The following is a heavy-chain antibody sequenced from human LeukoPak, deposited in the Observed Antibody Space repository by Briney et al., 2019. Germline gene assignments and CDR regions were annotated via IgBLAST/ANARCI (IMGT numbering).Heavy chain of an antibody. CDR2: IIPILGIA. CDR1: GSTFSSYA. Sequence: ASVKVSCKASGSTFSSYAISWVRQAPGQGLEWMGRIIPILGIANYAQKFQGRVTITADKSTSTAYMELSSLRSEDTAVYYCARDRGGGWNYYYYYGMDVWGQGTTVTVSS. V-gene: IGHV1-69*04. CDR3: ARDRGGGWNYYYYYGMDV. D-gene: IGHD2-21*01. J-gene: IGHJ6*02.